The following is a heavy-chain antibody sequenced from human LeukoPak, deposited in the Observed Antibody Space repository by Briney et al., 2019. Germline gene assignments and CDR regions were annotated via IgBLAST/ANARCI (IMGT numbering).Heavy chain of an antibody. V-gene: IGHV4-34*01. CDR1: GGSFSGYY. J-gene: IGHJ4*02. Sequence: SETLSLTCAVYGGSFSGYYWSWIRQPPGKGLEWIGEINHSGSTNYNPPLKSRVTISVDTSKNQFSLKLSSVTAADTAVYYCARVAMVRGEKDYWGQGTLVTVSS. CDR3: ARVAMVRGEKDY. D-gene: IGHD3-10*01. CDR2: INHSGST.